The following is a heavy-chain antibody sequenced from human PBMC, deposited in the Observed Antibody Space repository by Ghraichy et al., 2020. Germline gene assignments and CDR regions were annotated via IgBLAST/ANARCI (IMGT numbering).Heavy chain of an antibody. Sequence: TLSLTCTVSGDSISSGNNYWSWIRQHPGKGLEWIGYIYYSGSTYYNPSLESRVTISGDTSKNQFSLKLTSVTAADTAVYFCARVARYYGMDVWGQGTTVTVSS. CDR1: GDSISSGNNY. J-gene: IGHJ6*02. CDR2: IYYSGST. CDR3: ARVARYYGMDV. V-gene: IGHV4-31*02.